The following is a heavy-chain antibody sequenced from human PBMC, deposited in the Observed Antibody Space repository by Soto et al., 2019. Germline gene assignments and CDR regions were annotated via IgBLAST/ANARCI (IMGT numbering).Heavy chain of an antibody. CDR3: PREGDTDVGGLAFYDAFDI. Sequence: SETLYLTCTLSVGPISNYYWTWIRQTQGKGLEGIGYVYYSGNTNYNPSLKSRVSISVDMSKNQFSLELSSVTAADTAMYYCPREGDTDVGGLAFYDAFDIWGPGTKVTVSS. V-gene: IGHV4-59*01. CDR1: VGPISNYY. D-gene: IGHD5-18*01. CDR2: VYYSGNT. J-gene: IGHJ3*02.